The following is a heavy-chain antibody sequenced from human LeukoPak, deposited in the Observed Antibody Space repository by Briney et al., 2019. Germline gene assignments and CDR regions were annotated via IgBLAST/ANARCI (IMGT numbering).Heavy chain of an antibody. D-gene: IGHD3-3*01. V-gene: IGHV1-2*02. CDR2: INPNSGGT. Sequence: ASVKVFCKASGHTFTANYLHWVRQAPGQGLEWMGWINPNSGGTNHAQMFQGRVTMARDTSISTAYMELSRLTSDDTAVYYCASGSGLYSPDYWGQGTLVTVSS. CDR1: GHTFTANY. J-gene: IGHJ4*02. CDR3: ASGSGLYSPDY.